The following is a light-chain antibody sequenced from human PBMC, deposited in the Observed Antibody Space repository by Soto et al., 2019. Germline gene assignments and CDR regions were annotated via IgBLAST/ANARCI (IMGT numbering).Light chain of an antibody. V-gene: IGKV3-15*01. CDR2: GAS. J-gene: IGKJ2*01. CDR3: QPYNNWPTANT. Sequence: EIVMTQSPATLSVSPGERATLSCRASQSVSSNLAWYQQNPGQAPRLLIYGASTRATGLPARFSGSGSGTEFTRTISSLQSEVFAVYYCQPYNNWPTANTLDQGTKLEIK. CDR1: QSVSSN.